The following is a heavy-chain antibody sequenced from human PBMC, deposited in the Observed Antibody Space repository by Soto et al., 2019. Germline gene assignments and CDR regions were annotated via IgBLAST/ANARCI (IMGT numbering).Heavy chain of an antibody. D-gene: IGHD6-19*01. V-gene: IGHV6-1*01. CDR3: ARWAPGHSSGWYDAFDI. J-gene: IGHJ3*02. Sequence: SQTLSLTCAISGDSVSSNSAAWNWIRQSPSRGLEWLGRTYYRSKWYNDYAVSVKSRITINPDTSKNQFSLQLNFVTPEDTAVYYCARWAPGHSSGWYDAFDIWGQGTMVTVSS. CDR2: TYYRSKWYN. CDR1: GDSVSSNSAA.